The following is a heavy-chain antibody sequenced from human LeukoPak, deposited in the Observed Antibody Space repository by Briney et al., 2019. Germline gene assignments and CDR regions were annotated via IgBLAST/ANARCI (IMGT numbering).Heavy chain of an antibody. V-gene: IGHV3-53*01. CDR3: ARDQTYYDILTGYYRSDGFDP. CDR2: IYSGGST. J-gene: IGHJ5*02. CDR1: GFTVSSNY. D-gene: IGHD3-9*01. Sequence: GESLKISCAASGFTVSSNYMSWVRQAPGKGLEWVSVIYSGGSTYYADSVKGRFTISRDNSKNTLYLQMNSLRAEDTAVYYCARDQTYYDILTGYYRSDGFDPWGQGTLVTVSS.